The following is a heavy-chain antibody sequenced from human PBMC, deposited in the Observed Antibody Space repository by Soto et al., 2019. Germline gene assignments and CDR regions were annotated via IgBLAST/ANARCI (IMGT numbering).Heavy chain of an antibody. CDR2: IYYSGST. CDR1: GGSISSYY. V-gene: IGHV4-59*01. D-gene: IGHD6-19*01. J-gene: IGHJ1*01. Sequence: SETLSLTCTVSGGSISSYYWSWIRQPPGKGLEWIGYIYYSGSTNYNPSLKSRVTISVDTSKNQFSLKLSSVTATDTAVYSCASSGYRSGWYPEYFQHWGQGTLVTVSS. CDR3: ASSGYRSGWYPEYFQH.